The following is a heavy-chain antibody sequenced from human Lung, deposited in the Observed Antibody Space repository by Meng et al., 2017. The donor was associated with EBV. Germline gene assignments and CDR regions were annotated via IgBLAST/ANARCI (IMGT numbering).Heavy chain of an antibody. CDR3: AKDCFGARDY. CDR1: GISAYW. V-gene: IGHV3-74*01. Sequence: VSGGGLFQRGGSLRLSCVGSGISAYWVHWVRQVPGKGLVWVSRINEDGSVVNYADSVKGRFTIFRDNAKNTVSLQMNSLRVEDTALYYCAKDCFGARDYSGQGTLVTVSS. J-gene: IGHJ4*02. CDR2: INEDGSVV. D-gene: IGHD1-26*01.